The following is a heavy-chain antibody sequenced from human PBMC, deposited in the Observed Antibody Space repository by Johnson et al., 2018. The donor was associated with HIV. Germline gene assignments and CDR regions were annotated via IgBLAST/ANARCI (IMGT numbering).Heavy chain of an antibody. V-gene: IGHV3-11*04. CDR2: ISSSGKST. Sequence: VHLVESGGGLIQPGGSLRLSCAASGFTVSSNYMSWVRQAPGKGLEWVSYISSSGKSTNYADSVKGRFTISRDNAKKSLYLQMNSLRAEDTAVYYCARGRYAFDIWGQGTMVTVSS. CDR1: GFTVSSNY. J-gene: IGHJ3*02. CDR3: ARGRYAFDI.